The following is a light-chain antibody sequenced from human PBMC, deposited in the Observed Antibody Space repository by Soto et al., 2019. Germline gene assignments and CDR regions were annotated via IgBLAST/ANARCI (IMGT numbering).Light chain of an antibody. CDR3: QQYHTTPIT. CDR2: CAT. CDR1: QSLLYTPDNRNY. V-gene: IGKV4-1*01. J-gene: IGKJ5*01. Sequence: DIVMTQSPDSLAVSLGERATINCKSSQSLLYTPDNRNYFACYQQKPGHPPRLLIYCATTRESGVPERFSGSGSGTDFTLAISSLQAEDVAVYYCQQYHTTPITFGLGTRLEIK.